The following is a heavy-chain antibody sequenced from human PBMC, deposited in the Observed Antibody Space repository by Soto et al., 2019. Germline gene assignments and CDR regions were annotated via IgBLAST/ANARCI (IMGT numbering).Heavy chain of an antibody. CDR1: GFTFSSYW. D-gene: IGHD6-13*01. J-gene: IGHJ4*02. V-gene: IGHV3-74*01. Sequence: EVQLVESGGGLVQPGGSLRLSCAASGFTFSSYWMHWVRQAPGKGLVWVSRINSDGSSTSYADSVKGRFTISRDNAKNTLYLQMNSRRAEDTVVYYCARVSSSLLGGGYFGYWGQGTLVTVSS. CDR2: INSDGSST. CDR3: ARVSSSLLGGGYFGY.